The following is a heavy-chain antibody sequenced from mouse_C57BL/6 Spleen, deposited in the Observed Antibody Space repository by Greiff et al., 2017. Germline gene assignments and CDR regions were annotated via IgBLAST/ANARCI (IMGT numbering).Heavy chain of an antibody. CDR2: IDPSDSET. CDR3: ARGITTVVAYYAMDY. J-gene: IGHJ4*01. V-gene: IGHV1-52*01. D-gene: IGHD1-1*01. Sequence: QVQLQQPGAELVRPGSSVKLSCKASGYTFTSYWMHWVKQRPIQGLEWIGNIDPSDSETHYNQKFKDKATLTVDKSSSTAYMQLSSLTSEDSAVXYCARGITTVVAYYAMDYWGQGTSVTVSS. CDR1: GYTFTSYW.